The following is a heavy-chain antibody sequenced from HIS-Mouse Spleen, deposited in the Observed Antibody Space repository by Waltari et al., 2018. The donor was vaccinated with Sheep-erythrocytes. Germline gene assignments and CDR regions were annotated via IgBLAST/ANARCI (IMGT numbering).Heavy chain of an antibody. J-gene: IGHJ4*02. CDR1: GFTFSSYR. Sequence: EVQLVESGGGLVKPGGSLRLSCSASGFTFSSYRMNWVRQAPGKGREGVSYISRSSSYIYYADSVKGRFTISRDNAKNSLYLQRNSLRAEDTAVYYCARVASGATFDYWGQGTLVTVSS. CDR3: ARVASGATFDY. V-gene: IGHV3-21*05. D-gene: IGHD1-26*01. CDR2: ISRSSSYI.